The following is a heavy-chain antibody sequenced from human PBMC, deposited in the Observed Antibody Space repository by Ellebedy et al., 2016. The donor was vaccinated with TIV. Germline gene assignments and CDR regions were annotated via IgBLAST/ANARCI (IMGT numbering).Heavy chain of an antibody. J-gene: IGHJ4*02. CDR3: ARSSGIYYNSDYFDY. Sequence: AASVKVSCKASGYTFSSYGISWVRQAPGQGLEWLGWNSAYNGNTKYAQTVQGRVTMTTDTSTSTAYMELRSLRSDDSAVYSCARSSGIYYNSDYFDYWGQGTLVTVSS. D-gene: IGHD3-10*01. CDR1: GYTFSSYG. CDR2: NSAYNGNT. V-gene: IGHV1-18*01.